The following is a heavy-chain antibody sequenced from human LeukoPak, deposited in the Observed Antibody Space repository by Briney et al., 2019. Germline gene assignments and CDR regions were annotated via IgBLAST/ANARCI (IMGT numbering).Heavy chain of an antibody. V-gene: IGHV4-61*02. J-gene: IGHJ5*02. CDR2: IYTSGST. CDR3: ARSRGGRYSSNNWFDP. CDR1: GGSISSGSYY. D-gene: IGHD6-19*01. Sequence: SETLSLTCTVSGGSISSGSYYWSWIRQPAGKGLEWIGRIYTSGSTNYNPSLKSRVTISVDTSKNQFSLKLSSVTAADTAVYYCARSRGGRYSSNNWFDPWGQGTPVTVSS.